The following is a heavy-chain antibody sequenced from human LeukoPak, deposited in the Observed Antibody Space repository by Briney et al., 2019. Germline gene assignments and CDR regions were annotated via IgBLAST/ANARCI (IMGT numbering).Heavy chain of an antibody. J-gene: IGHJ3*02. CDR1: GYTFTGYY. D-gene: IGHD4-17*01. CDR2: INPNSGGT. CDR3: ARDGAHDYGDWDAFDI. V-gene: IGHV1-2*06. Sequence: ASVKVSCKASGYTFTGYYMHWVRQAPGQGLEWMGRINPNSGGTNYAQKFQGRVTMTRDTSISTAYMELSRLRSDDTAVYYCARDGAHDYGDWDAFDIWGQGTMVTVSS.